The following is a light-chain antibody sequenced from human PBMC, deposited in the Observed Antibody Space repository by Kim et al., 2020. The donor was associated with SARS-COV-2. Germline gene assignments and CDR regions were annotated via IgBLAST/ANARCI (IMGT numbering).Light chain of an antibody. Sequence: SVAQGESATLSGRASKSSSIDLDWYQQKPGQAPRLLIYGASTRATGVTARFSGSGSGTEFTLTVSSLQSEDFAVYYCQQYNKWPTFGGGTKVDIK. V-gene: IGKV3-15*01. CDR3: QQYNKWPT. CDR1: KSSSID. CDR2: GAS. J-gene: IGKJ4*01.